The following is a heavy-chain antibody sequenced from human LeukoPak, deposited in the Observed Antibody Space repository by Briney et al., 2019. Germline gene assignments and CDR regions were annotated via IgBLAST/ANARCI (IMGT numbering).Heavy chain of an antibody. CDR3: ARVYGVPLAGNWFDP. J-gene: IGHJ5*02. CDR2: INHSGST. Sequence: SETLSLTCAAYGWTFSGYYWSWIRQPPGKGLEWIGEINHSGSTNYNPSLKSRVTISVDTSKNQFSLKLSSVTAADTAVYYCARVYGVPLAGNWFDPWGQGTLVTVSS. CDR1: GWTFSGYY. V-gene: IGHV4-34*01. D-gene: IGHD1-1*01.